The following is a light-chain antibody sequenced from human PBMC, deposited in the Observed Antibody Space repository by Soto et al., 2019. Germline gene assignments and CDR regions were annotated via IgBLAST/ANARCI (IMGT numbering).Light chain of an antibody. V-gene: IGKV1-5*01. CDR2: DAS. CDR3: QQANSFPIT. J-gene: IGKJ5*01. CDR1: QSISSW. Sequence: DIQMTQSPHTLSASVGDRVTITCRASQSISSWLAWYQQKPGKAPKLLIYDASSLESGVPSRFSGSGSGTEFTLTISSLQPDDVATYYCQQANSFPITFGQGTRREIK.